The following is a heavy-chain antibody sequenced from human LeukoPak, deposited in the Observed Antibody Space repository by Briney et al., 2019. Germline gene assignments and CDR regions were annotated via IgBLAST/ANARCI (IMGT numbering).Heavy chain of an antibody. CDR2: IYTSGST. D-gene: IGHD2-15*01. V-gene: IGHV4-61*02. J-gene: IGHJ5*02. Sequence: PSQTLSLTCTVSGGSISSGSYYWSWIRQPAGKGLEWIGRIYTSGSTNYNPSLKSRVTISVGTSKNQFSLKLSSVTAADTAVYYCARDQYCSGGSCYYWFDPWGQGTLVTVSS. CDR3: ARDQYCSGGSCYYWFDP. CDR1: GGSISSGSYY.